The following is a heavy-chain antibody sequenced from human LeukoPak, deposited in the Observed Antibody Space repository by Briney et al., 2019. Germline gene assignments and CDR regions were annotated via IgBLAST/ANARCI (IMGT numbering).Heavy chain of an antibody. D-gene: IGHD2-8*02. J-gene: IGHJ4*02. CDR3: VKENPCTGTACYPYYFDY. V-gene: IGHV3-64D*06. Sequence: GGSLRLSCSASGFTFSTYAMHWVRQAPGKGLEYVSAIRNDGGSTDHADSVKGRFTISRDNSKNTLYLQMSSLRVEGTAVYYCVKENPCTGTACYPYYFDYWGQGTLVTVSS. CDR2: IRNDGGST. CDR1: GFTFSTYA.